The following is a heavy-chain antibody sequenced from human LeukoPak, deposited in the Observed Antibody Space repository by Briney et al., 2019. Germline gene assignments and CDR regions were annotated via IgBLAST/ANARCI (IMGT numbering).Heavy chain of an antibody. CDR3: ARLLSYSSSWYPYYYYGMDV. Sequence: GASVKVSCKASGYTFTCYDINWVRQATGQGLEWMGWMNPNSGNTGYALKFQGRVTMTRNTSISTAYMELSSLRSEDTAVYYCARLLSYSSSWYPYYYYGMDVWGQGTTVTVSS. V-gene: IGHV1-8*01. J-gene: IGHJ6*02. CDR1: GYTFTCYD. D-gene: IGHD6-13*01. CDR2: MNPNSGNT.